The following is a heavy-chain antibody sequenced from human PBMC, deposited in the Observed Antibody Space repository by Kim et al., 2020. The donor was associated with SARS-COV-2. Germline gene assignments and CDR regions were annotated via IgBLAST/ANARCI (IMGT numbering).Heavy chain of an antibody. CDR2: IHHNGNS. CDR1: GAAIDDYY. V-gene: IGHV4-59*01. D-gene: IGHD3-22*01. J-gene: IGHJ4*02. CDR3: ARKRADSSGFIDS. Sequence: SETLSLTCAVSGAAIDDYYWSWIRQAPGKGLEWIGYIHHNGNSNSNPSLESRVTISLDTSRNQFSLKLTYVTAADSAVYFCARKRADSSGFIDSWGQGNPVIVSS.